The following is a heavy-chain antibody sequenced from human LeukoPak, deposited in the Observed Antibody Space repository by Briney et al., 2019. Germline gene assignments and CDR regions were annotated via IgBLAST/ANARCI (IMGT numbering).Heavy chain of an antibody. J-gene: IGHJ6*02. D-gene: IGHD3-9*01. V-gene: IGHV4-34*01. CDR2: INHSGST. CDR3: AKDDYDILTGYSNHYYYGMDV. Sequence: PSETLSLTCAVYGGSFSGYYWSWIRQPPGKGLEWIGEINHSGSTNYNPSLKSRVTISVDTSKNQFSLKLSSVTAADTAVYYCAKDDYDILTGYSNHYYYGMDVWGQGTTVTVSS. CDR1: GGSFSGYY.